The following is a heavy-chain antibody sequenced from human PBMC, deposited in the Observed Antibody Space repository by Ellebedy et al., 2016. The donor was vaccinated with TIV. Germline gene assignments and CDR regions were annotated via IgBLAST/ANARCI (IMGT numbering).Heavy chain of an antibody. CDR2: IIPIYGTL. CDR3: ARASSEGVWFVEYPFGY. D-gene: IGHD3-10*01. CDR1: GVTFSSYA. J-gene: IGHJ4*02. V-gene: IGHV1-69*13. Sequence: AASVKVSCKASGVTFSSYALNWVRQAPGQGLEWMGGIIPIYGTLNYVQKFRGRVTITADESTSTAYMELARLTSEDTAVYYCARASSEGVWFVEYPFGYWGQGTLVTVSS.